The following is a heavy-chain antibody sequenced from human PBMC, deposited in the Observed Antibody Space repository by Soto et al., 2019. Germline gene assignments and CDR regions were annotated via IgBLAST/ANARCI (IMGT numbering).Heavy chain of an antibody. V-gene: IGHV6-1*01. CDR3: ARDLHYSYGLVHYYYGMDV. D-gene: IGHD5-18*01. Sequence: SQTLSLTCAISGDSVSSNSAAWNWIRQSPSRGLEWLGRTYYRSKWYNDYAVSVKSRITINPDTSKNQFSLQLNSVTPEDTAVYYCARDLHYSYGLVHYYYGMDVWGQGTTVTVSS. CDR2: TYYRSKWYN. J-gene: IGHJ6*02. CDR1: GDSVSSNSAA.